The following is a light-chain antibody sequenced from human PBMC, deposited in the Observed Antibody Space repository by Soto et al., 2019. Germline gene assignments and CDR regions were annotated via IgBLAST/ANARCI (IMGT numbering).Light chain of an antibody. CDR1: LSISRY. J-gene: IGKJ1*01. V-gene: IGKV1-39*01. CDR3: HQVYTSPRT. Sequence: DIERTQSPSSLSASVGDRVIITCRSSLSISRYLHWYHQQPWKGPNVLMYGASSLQSGVSSRFSGGGFGTEFTLTSTSLQREDFATYYCHQVYTSPRTLGQGNTVDIK. CDR2: GAS.